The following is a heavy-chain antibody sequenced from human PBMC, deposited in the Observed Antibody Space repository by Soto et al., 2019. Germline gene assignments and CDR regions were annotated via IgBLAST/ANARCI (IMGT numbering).Heavy chain of an antibody. CDR2: ISYDGSNK. CDR3: ARDGFLVVVAASFDY. D-gene: IGHD2-15*01. CDR1: GFTFSTYT. V-gene: IGHV3-30-3*01. Sequence: PGGSLRLSCAASGFTFSTYTMNWVRQAPGKGLEWVAVISYDGSNKYYADSVKGRFTISRDNSKNTLYLQMNSLRAEDTAVYYCARDGFLVVVAASFDYWGQGTLVTVSS. J-gene: IGHJ4*02.